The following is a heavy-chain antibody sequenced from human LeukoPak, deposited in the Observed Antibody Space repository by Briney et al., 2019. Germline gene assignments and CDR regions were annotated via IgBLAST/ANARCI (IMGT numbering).Heavy chain of an antibody. D-gene: IGHD6-19*01. CDR2: ISWNSGSI. V-gene: IGHV3-9*01. CDR3: AKDLIAVAGTMGYFDY. CDR1: GFTFNDYA. J-gene: IGHJ4*02. Sequence: PGRSLRLSCAASGFTFNDYAMHWVRQAPGKGLEWVSGISWNSGSIGYADSVKGRFTISRDNAKNSLYLQMNSLRAEDTALYYCAKDLIAVAGTMGYFDYWGQGTLVTVSS.